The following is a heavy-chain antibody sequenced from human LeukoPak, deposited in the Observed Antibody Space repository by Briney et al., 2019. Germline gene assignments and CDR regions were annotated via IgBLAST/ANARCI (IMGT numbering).Heavy chain of an antibody. CDR2: IYTSGST. CDR1: GGSISSGSYY. V-gene: IGHV4-61*02. D-gene: IGHD2-2*01. Sequence: SQTLSLTCTVSGGSISSGSYYWSWIRQPAGKGLEWIGRIYTSGSTNYNPSLKSRVTISVDTPKNQFSLKLSSVTAADTAVYYCASLWYHPDYWGQGTLVTVSS. J-gene: IGHJ4*02. CDR3: ASLWYHPDY.